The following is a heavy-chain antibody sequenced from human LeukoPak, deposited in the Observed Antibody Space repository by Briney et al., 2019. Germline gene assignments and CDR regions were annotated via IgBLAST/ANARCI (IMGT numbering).Heavy chain of an antibody. CDR2: IKQDGSEK. CDR1: GFTFSSYW. CDR3: ARYFRELLGNAYYFDY. Sequence: GGSLRLSCAASGFTFSSYWMSWVRQAPGKGLEWVANIKQDGSEKYYVDSVKGRFTISRDNAKNSLYLQMNSLRAEDTAVYYCARYFRELLGNAYYFDYWGQGTLVTVSS. V-gene: IGHV3-7*01. D-gene: IGHD1-26*01. J-gene: IGHJ4*02.